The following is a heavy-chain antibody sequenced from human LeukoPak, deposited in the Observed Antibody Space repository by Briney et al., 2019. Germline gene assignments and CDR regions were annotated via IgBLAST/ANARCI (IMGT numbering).Heavy chain of an antibody. Sequence: PGGSLRLSCTASGFTFSSYSMNWVRQAPGKGLEWVSVIYSGGSTYYADSVKGRFTISRGNSKNTLYLQMNSLRAEDTAVYYCARGYSSSWSHWYNWFDPWGQGTLVTVSS. J-gene: IGHJ5*02. D-gene: IGHD6-13*01. CDR1: GFTFSSYS. CDR3: ARGYSSSWSHWYNWFDP. CDR2: IYSGGST. V-gene: IGHV3-53*01.